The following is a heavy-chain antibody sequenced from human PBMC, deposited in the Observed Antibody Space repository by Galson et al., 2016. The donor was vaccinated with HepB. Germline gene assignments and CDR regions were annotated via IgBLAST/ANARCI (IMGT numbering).Heavy chain of an antibody. Sequence: SETLSLTCTVSGGSISSGSHYWGWIHQPPGKGLEWIGSIYYSGNTHYNPSLKSRVTISVDTSKNQFSLKLNSVTAADTAVYVCARREGVHYSDRSDLADDACNIWGQGTMVTVSS. D-gene: IGHD3-22*01. J-gene: IGHJ3*02. CDR3: ARREGVHYSDRSDLADDACNI. V-gene: IGHV4-39*01. CDR2: IYYSGNT. CDR1: GGSISSGSHY.